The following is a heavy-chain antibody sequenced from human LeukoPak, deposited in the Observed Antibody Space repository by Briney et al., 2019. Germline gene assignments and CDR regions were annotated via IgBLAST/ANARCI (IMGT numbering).Heavy chain of an antibody. D-gene: IGHD3-22*01. CDR2: ITSSGDGT. Sequence: GGSLRLSCAASGFTFSMYAMSWVRQAPGRGLEWVASITSSGDGTFYADSVKGRFTISRDNSRTTLFLQMNRLRVEDTAIYYCAKDRPSYYLSNGHYYRQNGDYWGQGTLVTVSS. J-gene: IGHJ4*02. V-gene: IGHV3-23*01. CDR1: GFTFSMYA. CDR3: AKDRPSYYLSNGHYYRQNGDY.